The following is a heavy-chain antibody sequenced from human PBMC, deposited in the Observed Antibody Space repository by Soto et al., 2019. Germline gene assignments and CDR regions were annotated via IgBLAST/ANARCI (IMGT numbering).Heavy chain of an antibody. D-gene: IGHD5-18*01. Sequence: ASVKVSCKASGYTFTGYYMHWVRQAPGQGLEWMGWINPNSGGTNYAQKFQGRVTMTRDTSISTAYMELSRLRSDDTAVYYCARVGESGYSTAWFDPWGQGTPVTVSS. J-gene: IGHJ5*02. V-gene: IGHV1-2*02. CDR2: INPNSGGT. CDR1: GYTFTGYY. CDR3: ARVGESGYSTAWFDP.